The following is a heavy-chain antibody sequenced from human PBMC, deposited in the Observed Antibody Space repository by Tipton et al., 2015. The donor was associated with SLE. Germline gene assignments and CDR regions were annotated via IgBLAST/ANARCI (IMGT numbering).Heavy chain of an antibody. CDR3: ARAPGLERSYFYYFYMDV. J-gene: IGHJ6*03. D-gene: IGHD1-1*01. CDR1: GGSFSAYY. Sequence: LRLSCAVYGGSFSAYYWSWIRQHPGKGLEWIGEINHSGSTNYNPSLKSRVTISVDTPKNQFSLKLSSVTAADTAVYYCARAPGLERSYFYYFYMDVWGKGTTVTVSS. V-gene: IGHV4-34*01. CDR2: INHSGST.